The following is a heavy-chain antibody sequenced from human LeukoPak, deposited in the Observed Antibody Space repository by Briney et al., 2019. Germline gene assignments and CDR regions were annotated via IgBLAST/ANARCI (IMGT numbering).Heavy chain of an antibody. J-gene: IGHJ3*02. CDR2: IYTSGST. V-gene: IGHV4-61*02. CDR3: ARDLRCSSTSCYSSPSEYAFDI. D-gene: IGHD2-2*01. Sequence: SETLSLTCTVSGGSISSGSYYWSWIRQPAGKGLEWIGRIYTSGSTNYNPSLKSRVTISVDTSKNQFSLKLSSVTAADTAVYYCARDLRCSSTSCYSSPSEYAFDIWGQGTMVTVSS. CDR1: GGSISSGSYY.